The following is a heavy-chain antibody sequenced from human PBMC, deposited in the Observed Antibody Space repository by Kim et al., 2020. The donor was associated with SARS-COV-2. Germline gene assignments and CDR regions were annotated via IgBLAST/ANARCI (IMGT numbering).Heavy chain of an antibody. J-gene: IGHJ6*02. V-gene: IGHV4-39*01. Sequence: PKSRVTISVDTSKSQFSLKLSSVTAADTAVYYCARLVDTAMGYYYYGMDVWGQGTTVTVSS. D-gene: IGHD5-18*01. CDR3: ARLVDTAMGYYYYGMDV.